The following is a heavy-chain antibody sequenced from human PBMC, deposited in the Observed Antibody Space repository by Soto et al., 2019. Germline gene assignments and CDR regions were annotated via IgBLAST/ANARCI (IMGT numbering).Heavy chain of an antibody. Sequence: SETLSLTCAVYGGSFRGYYWSWIRQPPGKELEWIGEINHSGSTNYNPSLKSRVTISVDTSKNQFPLKLSSVTAADTAVYYCARGFFGLSHYGSGRRTNWFDPWGQGTLVTVSS. CDR3: ARGFFGLSHYGSGRRTNWFDP. V-gene: IGHV4-34*01. CDR1: GGSFRGYY. D-gene: IGHD3-10*01. J-gene: IGHJ5*02. CDR2: INHSGST.